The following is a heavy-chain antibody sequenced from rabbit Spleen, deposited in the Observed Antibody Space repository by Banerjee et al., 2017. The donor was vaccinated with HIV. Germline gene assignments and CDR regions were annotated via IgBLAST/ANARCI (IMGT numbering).Heavy chain of an antibody. J-gene: IGHJ6*01. CDR3: ARDTSSSFSSYGMDL. CDR2: IDSGSSGFT. D-gene: IGHD1-1*01. Sequence: QSLEESGGDLVKPEGSLTLTCTASGVSFSSSSYMCWVRQAPGKGLEWIACIDSGSSGFTYFATWAKGRFTCSKTSSTTVTLQVTRLTAADTATYFCARDTSSSFSSYGMDLWGPGTLVTVS. CDR1: GVSFSSSSY. V-gene: IGHV1S40*01.